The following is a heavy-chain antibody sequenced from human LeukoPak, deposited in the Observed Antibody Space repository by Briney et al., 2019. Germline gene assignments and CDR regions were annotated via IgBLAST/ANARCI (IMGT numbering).Heavy chain of an antibody. D-gene: IGHD4-17*01. V-gene: IGHV3-23*01. Sequence: GGSLRLSCAASGFTFSSYAMTWVRQAPGKGLEWVSAISISGSKTYYADSVKGRFTISRDNSKNTLYLQMNSLRAEDTAVYYCANEIRPNDYWGQGTQVTVSS. CDR1: GFTFSSYA. CDR2: ISISGSKT. J-gene: IGHJ4*02. CDR3: ANEIRPNDY.